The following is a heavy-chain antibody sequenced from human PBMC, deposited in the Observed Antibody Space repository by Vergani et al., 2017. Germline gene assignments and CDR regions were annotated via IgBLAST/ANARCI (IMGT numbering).Heavy chain of an antibody. CDR1: GFTSSYYG. J-gene: IGHJ1*01. CDR2: ISYDGTQK. Sequence: QVHLVESGGGEVQPGRSLRLSCVVSGFTSSYYGMHWVRQAPGKGLEWVAVISYDGTQKYYADSVKGRFTISRDNSKSTLYLQMNSLRTEDTAVYYCATKSCGTPGCQIGYFREWGQGTLVTVSS. V-gene: IGHV3-30*03. D-gene: IGHD1-1*01. CDR3: ATKSCGTPGCQIGYFRE.